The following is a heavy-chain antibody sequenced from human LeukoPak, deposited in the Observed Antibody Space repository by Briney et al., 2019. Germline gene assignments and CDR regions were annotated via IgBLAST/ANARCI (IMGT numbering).Heavy chain of an antibody. D-gene: IGHD3-3*01. J-gene: IGHJ2*01. CDR1: GYTFTSYG. V-gene: IGHV1-18*01. CDR2: ISAYNGNT. Sequence: ASVKVSCKASGYTFTSYGISWVRQAPGQGLEWMGWISAYNGNTNYAQKLQGGVTMTTDTSTSTAYMELRSLRSDDTAVYYCARHLTIFGVVTHWYFDLWGRGTLVAVSS. CDR3: ARHLTIFGVVTHWYFDL.